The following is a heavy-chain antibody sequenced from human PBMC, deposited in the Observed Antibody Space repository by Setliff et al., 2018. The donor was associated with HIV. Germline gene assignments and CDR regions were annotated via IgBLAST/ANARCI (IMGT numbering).Heavy chain of an antibody. D-gene: IGHD3-3*01. Sequence: SETLSLTCTVSGDSISSSGPGYYWGWVRQPPGGGLEWIGSVYYSGSTHYNPSLRSRVSISVDASKNQVSLRLTSVTAADTAVYFCARTQPDTIFGVVIFDHWGQGKMVTVS. CDR2: VYYSGST. CDR3: ARTQPDTIFGVVIFDH. V-gene: IGHV4-39*01. J-gene: IGHJ4*02. CDR1: GDSISSSGPGYY.